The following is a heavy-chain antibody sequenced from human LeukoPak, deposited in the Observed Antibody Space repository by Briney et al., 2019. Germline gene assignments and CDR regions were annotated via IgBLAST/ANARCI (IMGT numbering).Heavy chain of an antibody. D-gene: IGHD3-9*01. Sequence: ASVKVSCKASGYTFTSYGISWVRQAPGQGLEWMGWISAYNGNTNYAQKLQGRVTMATDTSTSTAYMELRSLRSDDTAVYYCAREGYYDILTGYLSIEDYWGREPWSPSPQ. V-gene: IGHV1-18*01. CDR2: ISAYNGNT. CDR3: AREGYYDILTGYLSIEDY. J-gene: IGHJ4*02. CDR1: GYTFTSYG.